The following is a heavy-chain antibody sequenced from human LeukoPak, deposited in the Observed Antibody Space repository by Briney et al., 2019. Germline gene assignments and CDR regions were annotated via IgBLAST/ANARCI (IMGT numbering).Heavy chain of an antibody. CDR2: ISSSGSTV. V-gene: IGHV3-11*01. D-gene: IGHD4-17*01. J-gene: IGHJ3*02. Sequence: GGSLRLSCAASGFTFSDYYMSWIRQAPGKGLEWVSYISSSGSTVYYADSVKGRFTISRDNAKNSLYLQMNSLRAEDTAVYYCARADYGDYVDDAFDIRGQGTMVTVSS. CDR3: ARADYGDYVDDAFDI. CDR1: GFTFSDYY.